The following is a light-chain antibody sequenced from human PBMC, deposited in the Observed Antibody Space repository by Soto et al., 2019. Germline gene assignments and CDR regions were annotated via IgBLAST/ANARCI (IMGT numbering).Light chain of an antibody. CDR1: QSVLYRSNNKNY. CDR3: QQYYSTPLS. Sequence: DIVMTQSADSLDVSLGERATINCKSSQSVLYRSNNKNYLAWYQQKPGQPPKLLIYWASTRESGVPDRFSGSGSGTDFTLTISSLQAEDVAVYYCQQYYSTPLSFGPGTKVDIK. V-gene: IGKV4-1*01. CDR2: WAS. J-gene: IGKJ3*01.